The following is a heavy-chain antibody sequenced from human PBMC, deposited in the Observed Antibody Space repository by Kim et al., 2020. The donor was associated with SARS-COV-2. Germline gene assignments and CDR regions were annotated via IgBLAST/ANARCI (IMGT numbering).Heavy chain of an antibody. D-gene: IGHD3-10*01. CDR1: AFTFSGSA. Sequence: GGSLRLSCAASAFTFSGSAINWVRQASGKGLEWLGHIRSRTKNYATEYGESVRDRFTISRDDSQNTAYLEMNSLKIEDTAVYYCIRHVEFQRSYWGQGTRVTVSS. CDR2: IRSRTKNYAT. J-gene: IGHJ4*02. CDR3: IRHVEFQRSY. V-gene: IGHV3-73*01.